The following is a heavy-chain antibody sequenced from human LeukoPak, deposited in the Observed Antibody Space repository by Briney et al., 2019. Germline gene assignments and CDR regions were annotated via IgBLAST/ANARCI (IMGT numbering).Heavy chain of an antibody. CDR3: ARDQCSSTSCHYYYYMDV. J-gene: IGHJ6*03. Sequence: ASVKVSCKASGGTFSSYAISWVRQAPGQGLEWMGGIIPIFGTANYAQKFKGRVTITADESTSTAYMELSSLRSEDTAVYYCARDQCSSTSCHYYYYMDVWGKGTTVTASS. CDR2: IIPIFGTA. CDR1: GGTFSSYA. D-gene: IGHD2-2*01. V-gene: IGHV1-69*13.